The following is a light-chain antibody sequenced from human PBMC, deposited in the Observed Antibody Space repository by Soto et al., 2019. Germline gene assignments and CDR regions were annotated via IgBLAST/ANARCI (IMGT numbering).Light chain of an antibody. J-gene: IGLJ1*01. Sequence: QSALTQPASVSGSPGQSITISCTGTSRDVGAYDFVSWYQQHPGNAPKLMIYDVSNRPSGVSTRFSGSKSGNTASLTISGLQAEDEADYYCGSYTISSSRVFGTGTKLTVL. CDR1: SRDVGAYDF. CDR2: DVS. V-gene: IGLV2-14*03. CDR3: GSYTISSSRV.